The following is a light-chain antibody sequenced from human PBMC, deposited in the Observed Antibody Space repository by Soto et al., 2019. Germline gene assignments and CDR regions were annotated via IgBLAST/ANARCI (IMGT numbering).Light chain of an antibody. Sequence: GDRITITCQASQDIKNCLNWYQQKPGKAPNLLIYDASNLEVGVPSRFSGSGSGTDFTLTISSLQPEDIATYYCHQYDNVPLTFGGGTKVEL. CDR2: DAS. J-gene: IGKJ4*01. V-gene: IGKV1-33*01. CDR1: QDIKNC. CDR3: HQYDNVPLT.